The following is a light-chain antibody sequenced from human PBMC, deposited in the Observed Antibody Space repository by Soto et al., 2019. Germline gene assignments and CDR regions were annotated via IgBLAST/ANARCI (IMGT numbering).Light chain of an antibody. Sequence: QSVLTXPPSASGSPGQSVTISCTGTSSDVGGYQYVSWYQQYPGKAPKLMIYAVNKRPSGVPDRFSGSRSGNTASLTVSGLQAEDEADYYCSSYAGSNNYVFGTGTKVTVL. CDR2: AVN. CDR1: SSDVGGYQY. J-gene: IGLJ1*01. CDR3: SSYAGSNNYV. V-gene: IGLV2-8*01.